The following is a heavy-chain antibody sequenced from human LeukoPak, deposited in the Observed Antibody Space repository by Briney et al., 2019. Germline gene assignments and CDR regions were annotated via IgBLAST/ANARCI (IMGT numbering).Heavy chain of an antibody. CDR1: GFTFSSYG. V-gene: IGHV3-30*18. D-gene: IGHD3-22*01. CDR3: AKLGIVVVISEIDY. CDR2: IPYDGSNK. Sequence: PGGSLRLSCAASGFTFSSYGMHWVRQAPGKGLEWVAVIPYDGSNKYYADSVKGRFTISRDNSKNTLYLQMNSLRAEDTAVYYCAKLGIVVVISEIDYWGQGTLVTVSS. J-gene: IGHJ4*02.